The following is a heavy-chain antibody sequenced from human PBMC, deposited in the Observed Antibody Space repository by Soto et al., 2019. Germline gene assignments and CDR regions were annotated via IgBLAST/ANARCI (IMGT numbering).Heavy chain of an antibody. V-gene: IGHV3-48*02. Sequence: PGGSLRLSCAASGFTFSSYSMNWVRQAPGKGLEWVSYISSSSSTIYYADSVKGRFTISRDNAKNSLYLQMNSLRDEDTAVYYCAGFPHDDDPYYYYYGMDVWGQGTTVTVSS. CDR1: GFTFSSYS. J-gene: IGHJ6*02. D-gene: IGHD1-1*01. CDR2: ISSSSSTI. CDR3: AGFPHDDDPYYYYYGMDV.